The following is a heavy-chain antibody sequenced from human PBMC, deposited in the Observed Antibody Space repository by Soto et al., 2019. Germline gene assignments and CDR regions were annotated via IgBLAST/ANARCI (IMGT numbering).Heavy chain of an antibody. CDR2: IYSDNNT. J-gene: IGHJ6*02. V-gene: IGHV3-53*02. CDR1: GFTVSSDY. CDR3: ARHYSAMGV. Sequence: EVQLVETGGDLIHPGGSLRLSCAAYGFTVSSDYMTWVRQAPGKGLEWISIIYSDNNTDYADSVKGRFSISRDTSKNILYLQMNSLRAEDTAEYYCARHYSAMGVWGQGTTVTVSS.